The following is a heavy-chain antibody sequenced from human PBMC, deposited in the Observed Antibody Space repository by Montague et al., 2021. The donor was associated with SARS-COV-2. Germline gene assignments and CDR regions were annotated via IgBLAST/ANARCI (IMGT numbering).Heavy chain of an antibody. CDR1: GASINSRC. J-gene: IGHJ5*02. CDR2: YYSGST. CDR3: ARQGGSNYGRFDP. D-gene: IGHD1-26*01. Sequence: SETLSLTCTVSGASINSRCWSWIRQPPGKGLEWIGYYYSGSTKYNPSLKSRVTISVDTFKNQFSVKVTSVTAADTAVYYCARQGGSNYGRFDPWGQGTLVTVSS. V-gene: IGHV4-59*08.